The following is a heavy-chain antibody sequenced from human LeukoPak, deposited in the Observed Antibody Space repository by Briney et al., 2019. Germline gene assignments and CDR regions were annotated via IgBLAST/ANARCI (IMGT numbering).Heavy chain of an antibody. V-gene: IGHV3-30-3*01. D-gene: IGHD3-22*01. Sequence: GGSLRLSCAASGFTFSSYAMHWVRQAPGKGLEWVAVISYDGSNKYYADSVKGRFTISRDNSKNTLYLQMNSLRGEDTAVYYCARGSYDRGDYWGQGTLVTASS. CDR1: GFTFSSYA. CDR3: ARGSYDRGDY. J-gene: IGHJ4*02. CDR2: ISYDGSNK.